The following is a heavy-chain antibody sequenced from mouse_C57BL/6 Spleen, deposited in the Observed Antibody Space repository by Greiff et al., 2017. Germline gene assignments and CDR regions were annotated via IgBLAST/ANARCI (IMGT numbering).Heavy chain of an antibody. CDR3: ARPEGYGKNAMDY. V-gene: IGHV5-17*01. Sequence: EVKLVESGGGLVKPGGSLKLSCAASGFTFSDYGMHWVRQAPEKGLEWVAYISSGSSTIYYADTVKGRFTISRDNAKNTLFLHMTSLRSEDTAMYYCARPEGYGKNAMDYWGQGTSVTVSS. CDR1: GFTFSDYG. D-gene: IGHD1-1*02. CDR2: ISSGSSTI. J-gene: IGHJ4*01.